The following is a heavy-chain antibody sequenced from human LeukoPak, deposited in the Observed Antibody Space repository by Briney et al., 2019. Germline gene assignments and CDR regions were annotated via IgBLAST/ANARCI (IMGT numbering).Heavy chain of an antibody. Sequence: GGSLRLSCAASGFTFSSYEMNWVRQAPGKGLEWVSYISSSGSTIYYADSVKGRFTISRDNAKNSLYLQMNSLRAEDTAVYYCARACIPTYFDYWGQGTLVTVSS. CDR3: ARACIPTYFDY. D-gene: IGHD2-8*01. CDR1: GFTFSSYE. V-gene: IGHV3-48*03. J-gene: IGHJ4*02. CDR2: ISSSGSTI.